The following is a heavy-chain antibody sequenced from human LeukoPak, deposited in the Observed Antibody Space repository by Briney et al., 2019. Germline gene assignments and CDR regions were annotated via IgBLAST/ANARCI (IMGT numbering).Heavy chain of an antibody. V-gene: IGHV4-38-2*01. D-gene: IGHD2-2*02. CDR2: IYHSGST. CDR3: ARQRGYCSSTSCHTSDY. Sequence: SETLSLTCAVSGYSISSGYYWGWIRQPPGKGLEWIGSIYHSGSTYYNPSLKSRVTISVDTSKNQFSLKLSSVTAADTAVYYSARQRGYCSSTSCHTSDYWGQGTLVTVSS. J-gene: IGHJ4*02. CDR1: GYSISSGYY.